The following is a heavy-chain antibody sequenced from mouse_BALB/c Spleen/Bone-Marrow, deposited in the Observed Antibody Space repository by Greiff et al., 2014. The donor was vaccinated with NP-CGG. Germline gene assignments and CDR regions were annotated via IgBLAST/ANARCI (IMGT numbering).Heavy chain of an antibody. CDR3: ASSGNYEVGAMDY. CDR1: GFNIKDTY. CDR2: IDPANGNT. J-gene: IGHJ4*01. V-gene: IGHV14-3*02. Sequence: EVKLMESGAELVKPGASVKLSCTASGFNIKDTYMHWVKQRPEQGLEWIGRIDPANGNTKYVPTFQGKATITADTSPNTAYLQLSSLTSEDTAVYYCASSGNYEVGAMDYWGQGISVTVSS. D-gene: IGHD2-1*01.